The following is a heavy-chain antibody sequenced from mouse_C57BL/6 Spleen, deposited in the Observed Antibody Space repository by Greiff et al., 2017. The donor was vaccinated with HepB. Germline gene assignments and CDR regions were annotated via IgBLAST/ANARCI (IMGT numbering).Heavy chain of an antibody. Sequence: EVKLMESGPGLVKPSQSLSLTCSVTGYSITSGYYWNWIRQFPGNKLEWMGYLSYDGSNNYNPSLKNRNSITRDTSKNQFFLKLNSVTTEDTATYYCARRAFLQAMDYWGQGTSVTVSS. J-gene: IGHJ4*01. CDR2: LSYDGSN. CDR1: GYSITSGYY. D-gene: IGHD2-1*01. V-gene: IGHV3-6*01. CDR3: ARRAFLQAMDY.